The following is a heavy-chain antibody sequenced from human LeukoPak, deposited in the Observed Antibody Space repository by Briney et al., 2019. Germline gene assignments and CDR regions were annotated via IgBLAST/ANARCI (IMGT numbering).Heavy chain of an antibody. Sequence: GGSLRLSCAASGFTFNNYAMNWVRQAPGKGLEWVAVIFIGGSTYHADSVKGRFTISRDNAKNSLYLQMNSLRAEDTAVYYCARDNYYYDSSGYYHFDYWGQGTLVTVSS. CDR2: IFIGGST. V-gene: IGHV3-66*01. CDR1: GFTFNNYA. CDR3: ARDNYYYDSSGYYHFDY. J-gene: IGHJ4*02. D-gene: IGHD3-22*01.